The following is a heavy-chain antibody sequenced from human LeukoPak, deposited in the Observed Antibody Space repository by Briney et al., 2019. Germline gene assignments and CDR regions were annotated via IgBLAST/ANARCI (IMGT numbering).Heavy chain of an antibody. Sequence: ASVKVSCMASGYIFTDYDVNWVRQATRQGLEWMGWTNPISGYTGSAQKFQGRVTMTRDTSMSTAYLELSSLRSDDTAVYYCARGNRLYSSSWSSLPFDIWGQGTMVTVSS. CDR1: GYIFTDYD. V-gene: IGHV1-8*01. CDR2: TNPISGYT. D-gene: IGHD6-13*01. J-gene: IGHJ3*02. CDR3: ARGNRLYSSSWSSLPFDI.